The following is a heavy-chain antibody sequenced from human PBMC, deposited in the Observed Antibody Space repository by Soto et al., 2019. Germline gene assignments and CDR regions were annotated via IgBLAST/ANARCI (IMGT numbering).Heavy chain of an antibody. CDR1: GFTFIKYP. CDR2: INNSSGII. CDR3: ARDQGNNWDLDY. J-gene: IGHJ4*02. D-gene: IGHD1-20*01. Sequence: EVQLVEAGGGFVQPGGSLRLSCVASGFTFIKYPMNWVRQVPGKGLEWISYINNSSGIIYYADSVKGRFTISRDNAKNSLFLQMNTLTVEDTAVYYCARDQGNNWDLDYWGQGTLVTVSS. V-gene: IGHV3-48*01.